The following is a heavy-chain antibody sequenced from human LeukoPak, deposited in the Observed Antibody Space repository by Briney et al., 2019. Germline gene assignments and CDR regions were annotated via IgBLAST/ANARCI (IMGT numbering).Heavy chain of an antibody. D-gene: IGHD2-15*01. J-gene: IGHJ4*02. CDR3: ARLGYCSGGSCSAIPY. CDR2: INPNSGGT. Sequence: ASVKVSCKASGYTFTGYYMHWVRQAPGQGLEWMGWINPNSGGTNYAQKFQGGVTMTRDTSISTAYMELSRLRSDDTAVYYCARLGYCSGGSCSAIPYWGQGTLVTVSS. V-gene: IGHV1-2*02. CDR1: GYTFTGYY.